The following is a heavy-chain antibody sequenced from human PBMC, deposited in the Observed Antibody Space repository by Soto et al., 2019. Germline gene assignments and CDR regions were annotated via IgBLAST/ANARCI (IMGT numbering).Heavy chain of an antibody. Sequence: SETLSLTCTVSGGSISSGGYYWSWIRQHPGRGLEWIGCVHESGSTDYNPSLRGRVIISLHTSKSQFSLSLRSATAADTATYYCARGTRALITSFFAYWGQGIPVTVSS. CDR2: VHESGST. J-gene: IGHJ4*02. CDR3: ARGTRALITSFFAY. CDR1: GGSISSGGYY. V-gene: IGHV4-61*08. D-gene: IGHD1-20*01.